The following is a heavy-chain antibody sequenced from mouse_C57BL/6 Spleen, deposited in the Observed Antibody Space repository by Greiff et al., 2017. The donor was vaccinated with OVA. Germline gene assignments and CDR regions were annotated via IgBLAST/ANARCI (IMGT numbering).Heavy chain of an antibody. V-gene: IGHV1-19*01. CDR2: INPYNGGT. J-gene: IGHJ3*01. Sequence: EVKLVESGPVLVKPGASVKMSCKASGYTFTDYYMNWVKQSHGKSLEWIGVINPYNGGTSYNQKFKGKATLTADKSSSTAYMELNSLTSEDSAVYYYERGGGLAYWGQGTLVTVSA. CDR1: GYTFTDYY. CDR3: ERGGGLAY.